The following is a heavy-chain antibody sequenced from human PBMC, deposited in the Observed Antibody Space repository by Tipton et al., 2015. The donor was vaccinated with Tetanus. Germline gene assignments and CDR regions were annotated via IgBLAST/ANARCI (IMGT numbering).Heavy chain of an antibody. CDR1: GGSFSGYY. V-gene: IGHV4-34*01. Sequence: TLSLTCAVYGGSFSGYYWSWIRQPPGKGLEWIGEINHSGSTYYNPSLASRVTMSVDTSKIQFSLKVSSVTAADTAVYYCARLSSSANDAHAFDIWGQGTMVTVSS. CDR2: INHSGST. D-gene: IGHD3-22*01. J-gene: IGHJ3*02. CDR3: ARLSSSANDAHAFDI.